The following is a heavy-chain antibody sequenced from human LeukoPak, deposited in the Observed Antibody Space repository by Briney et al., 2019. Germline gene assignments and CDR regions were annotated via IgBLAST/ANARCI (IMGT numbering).Heavy chain of an antibody. J-gene: IGHJ4*02. CDR3: ARDRGRAAFYCSGGSCYSG. V-gene: IGHV3-48*02. D-gene: IGHD2-15*01. CDR2: ISSSSTI. CDR1: GFTFSSYS. Sequence: GGSLRLSCAASGFTFSSYSMNWVRQAPGKGLEWVSYISSSSTIYYADSVKGRFTISRDNAKNSLYLQMNSLRDEDTAVYYCARDRGRAAFYCSGGSCYSGWGQGTLVTVSS.